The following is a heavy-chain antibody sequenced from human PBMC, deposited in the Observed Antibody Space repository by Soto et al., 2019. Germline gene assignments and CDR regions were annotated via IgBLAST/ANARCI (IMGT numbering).Heavy chain of an antibody. V-gene: IGHV1-18*01. CDR2: ISAYNGNT. CDR3: ARGDATKIVVTTYYAMDV. CDR1: GYTFTIYG. D-gene: IGHD4-17*01. J-gene: IGHJ6*02. Sequence: ASVKVSCKASGYTFTIYGISWVRQAPGQGLEWMGWISAYNGNTNYAQKLQGRVTMTTDTSTSTAYMELRSLRSDDTAVYYCARGDATKIVVTTYYAMDVWGQGTTVTVSS.